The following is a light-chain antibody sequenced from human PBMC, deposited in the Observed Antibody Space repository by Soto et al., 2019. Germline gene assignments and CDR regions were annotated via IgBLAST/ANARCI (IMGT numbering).Light chain of an antibody. CDR1: SSDVGGYNF. J-gene: IGLJ1*01. CDR2: DVS. CDR3: CSYAGTYVYV. Sequence: QSVLTQPRSVSLSPGQSVTVSCTGTSSDVGGYNFVSWYQQHPGKAPKLTIYDVSKRPSGVSDRFSGSKSGNTASLTISGLQAEDEAVYFCCSYAGTYVYVFGTGTKVTVL. V-gene: IGLV2-11*01.